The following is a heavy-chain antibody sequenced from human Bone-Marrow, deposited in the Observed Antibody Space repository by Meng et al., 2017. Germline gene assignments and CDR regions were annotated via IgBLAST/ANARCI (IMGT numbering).Heavy chain of an antibody. CDR1: GYTFTSYY. CDR2: INPSGGST. J-gene: IGHJ5*02. Sequence: ASVKVSCKASGYTFTSYYMHWVRQAPGQGLEWMGIINPSGGSTSYAQKFQGRVTMTRDTSTSTAYMELSSLRSEDTAVYYCAREDIVVVVAATGGDSWFDPWGQGTLVTVSS. V-gene: IGHV1-46*01. D-gene: IGHD2-15*01. CDR3: AREDIVVVVAATGGDSWFDP.